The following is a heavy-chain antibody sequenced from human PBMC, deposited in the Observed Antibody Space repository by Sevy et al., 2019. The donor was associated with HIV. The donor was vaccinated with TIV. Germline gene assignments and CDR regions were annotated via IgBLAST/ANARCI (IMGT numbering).Heavy chain of an antibody. CDR1: GFTFSSYA. D-gene: IGHD3-22*01. Sequence: GGSLRLSCAASGFTFSSYAMHWVRQAPGKGLEWVALISYDGSNKYYADSVKGRFTISRDNSKNTPYLQMNSLRAEDTAVYYCARGGDSSGYYYNAFDIWGQGTMVTVSS. V-gene: IGHV3-30-3*01. J-gene: IGHJ3*02. CDR2: ISYDGSNK. CDR3: ARGGDSSGYYYNAFDI.